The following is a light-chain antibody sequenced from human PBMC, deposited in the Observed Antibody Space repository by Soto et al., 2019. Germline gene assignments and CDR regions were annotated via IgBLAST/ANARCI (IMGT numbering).Light chain of an antibody. CDR2: EVS. CDR1: SSDVGGYNY. J-gene: IGLJ2*01. Sequence: QSALTQPASVSGSPGQSITISCTGTSSDVGGYNYVSWYQQHPVKAPKLMIFEVSNRPSGVSIRFSGSKSCNTASLTISGLQAEDEADYYCSSYTSSSTLVVFGGGTKVTVL. CDR3: SSYTSSSTLVV. V-gene: IGLV2-14*01.